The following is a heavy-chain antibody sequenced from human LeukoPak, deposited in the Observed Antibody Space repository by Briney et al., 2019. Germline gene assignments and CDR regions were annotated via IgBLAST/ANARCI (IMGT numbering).Heavy chain of an antibody. D-gene: IGHD2/OR15-2a*01. CDR2: VIPSSGGT. CDR3: APFNHDQNMFDQ. J-gene: IGHJ4*02. CDR1: GYTFTDYY. Sequence: ASVKVSCKASGYTFTDYYMHWVRQAPGQGLEWMGWVIPSSGGTTYAEKFQDRVAMTRDTSISTAYMELTRLTSDDTAVYYCAPFNHDQNMFDQWGQGPLVTVSS. V-gene: IGHV1-2*02.